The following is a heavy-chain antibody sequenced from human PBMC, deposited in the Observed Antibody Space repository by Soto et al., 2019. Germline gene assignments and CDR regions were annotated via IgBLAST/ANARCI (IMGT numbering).Heavy chain of an antibody. Sequence: GASVKVSCKASGGTFSSYAISWVRQAPGQGLEWMGGIIPIFGTANYAQKFQGRVTITADESTSTAYMELSSLRSEDTAVYYCARDYDDGPINNFDYWGQGTLVTVSS. J-gene: IGHJ4*02. V-gene: IGHV1-69*13. D-gene: IGHD3-16*01. CDR2: IIPIFGTA. CDR1: GGTFSSYA. CDR3: ARDYDDGPINNFDY.